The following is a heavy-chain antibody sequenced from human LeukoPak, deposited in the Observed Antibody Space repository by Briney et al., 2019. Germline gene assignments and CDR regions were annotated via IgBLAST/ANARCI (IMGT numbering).Heavy chain of an antibody. D-gene: IGHD2-21*02. J-gene: IGHJ4*02. CDR1: GFNFANHA. V-gene: IGHV3-23*01. CDR2: ISGGGDIT. CDR3: VREDTPATANY. Sequence: GGSLRLSCAASGFNFANHAMSWVRQTAGKGLEWVSAISGGGDITYYADSVKGRFTISRGNSKDTLFLQMHSLRPGDMAVYYCVREDTPATANYWGQGTLVTISS.